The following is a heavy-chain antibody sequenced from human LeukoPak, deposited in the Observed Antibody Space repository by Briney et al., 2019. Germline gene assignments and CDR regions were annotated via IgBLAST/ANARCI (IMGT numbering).Heavy chain of an antibody. D-gene: IGHD6-19*01. Sequence: GASVKVSCKASGGTFSSYAMSWVRQAPGKGLEWVSAISGSGGSTYYADSVKGRFTISRDNSKNTLYLQMNSLRAEDTAVYYCANALGGAPSGIADYWGQGTLVTVSS. CDR2: ISGSGGST. CDR1: GGTFSSYA. V-gene: IGHV3-23*01. CDR3: ANALGGAPSGIADY. J-gene: IGHJ4*02.